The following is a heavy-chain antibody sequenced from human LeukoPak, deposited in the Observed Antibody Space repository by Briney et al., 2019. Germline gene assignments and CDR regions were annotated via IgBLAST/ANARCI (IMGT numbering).Heavy chain of an antibody. CDR1: GGSISSYY. CDR2: IYYSGST. CDR3: ARQVSGWFGELLGY. V-gene: IGHV4-59*08. J-gene: IGHJ4*02. D-gene: IGHD3-10*01. Sequence: SETLSLTCTVSGGSISSYYWSWIRQPPGKGLEWIGYIYYSGSTNYNPSLKSRVTISVDTSKNQFSLKLSSVTAADTAVYYCARQVSGWFGELLGYWGQGTLVTVSS.